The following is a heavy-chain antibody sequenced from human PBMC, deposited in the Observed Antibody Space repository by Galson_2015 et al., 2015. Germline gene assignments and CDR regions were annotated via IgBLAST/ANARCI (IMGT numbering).Heavy chain of an antibody. CDR3: AKTAIWFGESWVDY. Sequence: SLRLSCAASGFTFSSYGMHWVRQAPGKGLEWVAVIWYDGSNKYYADSVKGRFTISRDNSKNTLYLQMNSLRAEDTAVYYCAKTAIWFGESWVDYWGQGTLVTVSS. CDR2: IWYDGSNK. V-gene: IGHV3-33*06. D-gene: IGHD3-10*01. J-gene: IGHJ4*02. CDR1: GFTFSSYG.